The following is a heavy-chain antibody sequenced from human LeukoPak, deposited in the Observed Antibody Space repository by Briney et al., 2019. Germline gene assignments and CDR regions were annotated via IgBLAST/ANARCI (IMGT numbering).Heavy chain of an antibody. CDR1: GGTFNSYV. Sequence: SVKVSCKASGGTFNSYVIDWVRQAPGQGLEWMGGIIPIFGTTNYAQRFQGRVTMTTDTSTSTAYMELRSLRSDDTAVYYCASSGGDTRIAAATDLDYWGQGTLVTVSS. D-gene: IGHD6-13*01. V-gene: IGHV1-69*05. CDR3: ASSGGDTRIAAATDLDY. J-gene: IGHJ4*02. CDR2: IIPIFGTT.